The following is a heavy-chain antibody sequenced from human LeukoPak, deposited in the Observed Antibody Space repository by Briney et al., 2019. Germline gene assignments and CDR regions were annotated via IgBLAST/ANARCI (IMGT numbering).Heavy chain of an antibody. CDR2: IIPIFGTA. Sequence: GASVKVSCKASGGTFSSYAISWVRQAPGQGLEWMGGIIPIFGTANYAQRFQGRVTITTDESTSIAYMELSSLRSEDTAVYYCAAGSGSHYEASDYWGQRTLVTVSS. V-gene: IGHV1-69*05. CDR1: GGTFSSYA. D-gene: IGHD3-10*01. CDR3: AAGSGSHYEASDY. J-gene: IGHJ4*02.